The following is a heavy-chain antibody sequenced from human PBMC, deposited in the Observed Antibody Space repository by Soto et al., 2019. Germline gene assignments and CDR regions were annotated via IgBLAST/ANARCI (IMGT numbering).Heavy chain of an antibody. CDR1: GFTFSTYW. Sequence: EVQLVESGGGLVKPGGSLRLSCAASGFTFSTYWMSWVRQAPGKGLEWLANIKQDGSEKYYVDSVRGRFTIARDNAKNTLYVQMSSLRAEDTVVYYCARLRYYDSGGSLLGFDPWGQGTLVTVSS. D-gene: IGHD3-22*01. CDR3: ARLRYYDSGGSLLGFDP. CDR2: IKQDGSEK. V-gene: IGHV3-7*01. J-gene: IGHJ5*02.